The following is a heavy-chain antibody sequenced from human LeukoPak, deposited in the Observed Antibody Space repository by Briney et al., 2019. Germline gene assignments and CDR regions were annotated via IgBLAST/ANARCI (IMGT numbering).Heavy chain of an antibody. D-gene: IGHD2-2*02. V-gene: IGHV3-30*18. CDR3: AKDSYLDY. J-gene: IGHJ4*02. CDR1: GFTFSSYG. Sequence: GRSLRLSCAASGFTFSSYGMPWVRQAPGKGLEWVAVISYDGSNKYYADSVKGRFTISRDNSKNTLYLQMNSLRAEDTAVYYCAKDSYLDYWGQGTLVTVSS. CDR2: ISYDGSNK.